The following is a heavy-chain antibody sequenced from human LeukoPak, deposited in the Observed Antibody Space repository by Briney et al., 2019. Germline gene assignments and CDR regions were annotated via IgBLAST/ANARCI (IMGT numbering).Heavy chain of an antibody. CDR3: ARDYPDFDC. CDR2: ISSSGSTI. CDR1: GFTFSSYE. J-gene: IGHJ4*02. V-gene: IGHV3-48*03. Sequence: GGSLRLSCAASGFTFSSYEMNWVRQAPGKGLEWVSYISSSGSTIYYADSVKGRFTVSRDNAKNSLYLQMNSLRAEGTAVYYCARDYPDFDCWGQGTLVTVSS.